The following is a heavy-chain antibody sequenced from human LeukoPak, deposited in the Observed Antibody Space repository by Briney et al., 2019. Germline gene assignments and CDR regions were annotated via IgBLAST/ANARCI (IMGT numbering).Heavy chain of an antibody. CDR2: IGTAGDP. Sequence: PGGSLRLSCAASGFTFSSYDMHRVRQATGKGLEWVSAIGTAGDPYYPGSVKGRFTISRENAKNSLYLQMNSLRVGDTAVYYCARGTYCSSTRCESDAFDIWGQGTMVTVSS. CDR3: ARGTYCSSTRCESDAFDI. CDR1: GFTFSSYD. J-gene: IGHJ3*02. V-gene: IGHV3-13*05. D-gene: IGHD2-2*01.